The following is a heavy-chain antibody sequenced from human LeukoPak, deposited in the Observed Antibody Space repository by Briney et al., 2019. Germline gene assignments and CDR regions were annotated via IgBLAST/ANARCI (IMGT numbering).Heavy chain of an antibody. CDR3: ASLRERSYYARGFDY. V-gene: IGHV4-4*07. CDR2: IHSSGST. D-gene: IGHD1-26*01. Sequence: SETLSLTCTVSGVSITSYYWSWIRLPAGKGLEWIGRIHSSGSTHYNPSLKSRVTMSVDTSKNQFSLKLSSVTAADTAVYYCASLRERSYYARGFDYWGQGTLVTVSS. J-gene: IGHJ4*02. CDR1: GVSITSYY.